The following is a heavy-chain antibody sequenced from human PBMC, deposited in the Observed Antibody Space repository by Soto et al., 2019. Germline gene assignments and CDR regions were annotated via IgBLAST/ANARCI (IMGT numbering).Heavy chain of an antibody. CDR1: GYTFTSYG. CDR2: ISAYNGNT. D-gene: IGHD3-10*01. CDR3: ASDPLGYGSGSYYQGY. V-gene: IGHV1-18*04. Sequence: GASVKVSCKASGYTFTSYGISWVRQAPGQGLEWMGWISAYNGNTNYAQKLQGRVTMTTDTSTSTAYMELRSLRSDDTAVYYCASDPLGYGSGSYYQGYWGQGTLVTVSS. J-gene: IGHJ4*02.